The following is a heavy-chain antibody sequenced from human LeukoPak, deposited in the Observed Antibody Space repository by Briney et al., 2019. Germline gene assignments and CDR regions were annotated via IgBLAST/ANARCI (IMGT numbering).Heavy chain of an antibody. V-gene: IGHV3-30*18. CDR1: GFTFSTFG. CDR3: AKEGRGNDGDAFDI. D-gene: IGHD5-12*01. CDR2: TSSDGRNR. Sequence: PGRSLRLSCVASGFTFSTFGMHWVRQAPGKGLEWVALTSSDGRNRLYGDSVKGRFTISRDNSKDTLYLQMDSLRAEDTAVYYCAKEGRGNDGDAFDIWGQGTTVTVSS. J-gene: IGHJ3*02.